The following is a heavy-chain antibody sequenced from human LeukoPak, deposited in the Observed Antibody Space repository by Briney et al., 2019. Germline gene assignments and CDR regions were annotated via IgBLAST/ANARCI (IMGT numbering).Heavy chain of an antibody. D-gene: IGHD1-26*01. J-gene: IGHJ4*02. V-gene: IGHV3-7*01. Sequence: PGGSLRLSCAASGFTLSSYWMSWVRQAPGKGLEWVANIKQDGSEKYYVDSVKGRFTISRDNAKNSLYLQMNSLRAEDTAVYYCASWGELTFDYWGQGTLVTVSS. CDR1: GFTLSSYW. CDR2: IKQDGSEK. CDR3: ASWGELTFDY.